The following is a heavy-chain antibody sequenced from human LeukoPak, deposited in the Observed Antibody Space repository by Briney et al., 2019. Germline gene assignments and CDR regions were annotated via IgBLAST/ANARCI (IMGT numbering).Heavy chain of an antibody. J-gene: IGHJ4*02. Sequence: PGGSLRLSCAVSGFTFSSYWMSWVRQAPGKGLEWVANIKQDGSEKYYVDSVKGRFTISRDNAKNSLYLQMNSLRAEDTAVYYCARPRLYGSGSRFDYWGQGTLVTVSS. V-gene: IGHV3-7*01. CDR2: IKQDGSEK. CDR1: GFTFSSYW. CDR3: ARPRLYGSGSRFDY. D-gene: IGHD3-10*01.